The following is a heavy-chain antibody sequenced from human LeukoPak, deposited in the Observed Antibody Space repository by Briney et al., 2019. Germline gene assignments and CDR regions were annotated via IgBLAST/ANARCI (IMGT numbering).Heavy chain of an antibody. CDR2: ISYDGSNK. V-gene: IGHV3-30-3*01. Sequence: GGSLRLSCAASGFTFSSYAMHWVRQAPGKGLEWVAVISYDGSNKYYADSVKGRFTISRDNSKNTLYLQMNSLRAEDTAAYYCASWIYSSSWSHFDYWGQGTLVTVSS. J-gene: IGHJ4*02. CDR3: ASWIYSSSWSHFDY. D-gene: IGHD6-13*01. CDR1: GFTFSSYA.